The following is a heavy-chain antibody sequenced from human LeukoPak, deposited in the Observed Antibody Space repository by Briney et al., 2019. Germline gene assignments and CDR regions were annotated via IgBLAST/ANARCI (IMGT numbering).Heavy chain of an antibody. CDR3: ARDKGHDYGDYVRERGAFDI. CDR2: INPNSGGT. V-gene: IGHV1-2*02. J-gene: IGHJ3*02. D-gene: IGHD4-17*01. CDR1: GYTFTGYY. Sequence: GASVKVSCKASGYTFTGYYMHWVRQAPGQGLEWMGWINPNSGGTNYAQKFQGRVTMTRDTPISTAYMELSRLRSDDTAVYYCARDKGHDYGDYVRERGAFDIWGQGTMVTVSS.